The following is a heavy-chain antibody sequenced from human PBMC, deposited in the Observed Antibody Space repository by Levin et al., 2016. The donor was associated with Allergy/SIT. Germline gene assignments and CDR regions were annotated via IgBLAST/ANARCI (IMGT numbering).Heavy chain of an antibody. D-gene: IGHD3-10*01. V-gene: IGHV4-34*01. CDR2: INHSGST. CDR3: ARGYYGSGSYYDDY. Sequence: WIRQPPGKGLEWIGEINHSGSTNYNPSLKSRVTISVDTSKNQFSLKLSSVTAADTAVYYCARGYYGSGSYYDDYWGQGTLVTVSS. J-gene: IGHJ4*02.